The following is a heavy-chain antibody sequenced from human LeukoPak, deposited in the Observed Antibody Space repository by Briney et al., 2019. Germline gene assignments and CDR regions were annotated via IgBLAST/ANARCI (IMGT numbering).Heavy chain of an antibody. D-gene: IGHD5-18*01. CDR3: AREVDTAMVTESYYYYYGMDV. Sequence: GGSLGLSCAASGFTYSSYWMSWVRQAPGKELEWVANIKQDGSEKYYVDSVKGRFTISRDNAKNSLYLQMNSLRAEDTAVYYCAREVDTAMVTESYYYYYGMDVWGQGSTVTVSS. CDR1: GFTYSSYW. V-gene: IGHV3-7*01. J-gene: IGHJ6*02. CDR2: IKQDGSEK.